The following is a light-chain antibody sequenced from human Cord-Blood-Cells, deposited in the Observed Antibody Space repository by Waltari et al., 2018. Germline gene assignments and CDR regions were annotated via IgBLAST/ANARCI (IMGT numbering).Light chain of an antibody. V-gene: IGKV1-39*01. CDR3: QQSYSTPYS. Sequence: IQMTQSPSSLSASVGDRVTITCRASQSISSYLNWYQQKPGKAPKLLIYAASSLQSGVPSRFSGSGSGTDFTLTISSLQPEDFATCYCQQSYSTPYSFGQGTKLEIK. CDR2: AAS. J-gene: IGKJ2*03. CDR1: QSISSY.